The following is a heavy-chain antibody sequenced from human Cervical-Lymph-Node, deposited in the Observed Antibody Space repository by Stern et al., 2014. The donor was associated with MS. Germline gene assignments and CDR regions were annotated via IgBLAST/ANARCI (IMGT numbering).Heavy chain of an antibody. J-gene: IGHJ4*02. D-gene: IGHD2-8*01. V-gene: IGHV3-30*03. Sequence: VHLVESGGAAVQPGRSLRLSCAASGFTFSSYGMHWVRQAPGKGLEWVTVISYDGNHKYYAASVKGRFTISRDNSKNTLHLQMNSVTPDDTAIYYCARDYEDTSMLFDHWGQGTLVTVSS. CDR3: ARDYEDTSMLFDH. CDR1: GFTFSSYG. CDR2: ISYDGNHK.